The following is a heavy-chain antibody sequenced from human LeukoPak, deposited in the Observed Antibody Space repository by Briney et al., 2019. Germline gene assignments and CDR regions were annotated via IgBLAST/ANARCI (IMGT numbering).Heavy chain of an antibody. CDR3: ARGKTITMVRGVIYDY. CDR2: INPSGGST. J-gene: IGHJ4*02. Sequence: ASVKVSCNASGYTFTSYYMHWVRQAPGQGLEWMGIINPSGGSTSYAQKFQGRVTMTRDTSISTAYMELSRLRSDDTAVYYCARGKTITMVRGVIYDYWGQGTLVTVSS. D-gene: IGHD3-10*01. CDR1: GYTFTSYY. V-gene: IGHV1-46*01.